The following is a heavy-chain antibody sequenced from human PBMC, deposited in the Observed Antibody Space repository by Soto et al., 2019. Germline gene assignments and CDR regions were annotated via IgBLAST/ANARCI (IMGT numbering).Heavy chain of an antibody. D-gene: IGHD3-3*01. CDR3: ARAPVGLDTISYFDY. Sequence: SETLSLTCTVSGDSVSSVGFHWAWLRRPPGKSLEWIGYIYNGGSTYYRPSLENRMQMSLDATRKHKSLRLTSVTAADTAFYFCARAPVGLDTISYFDYWGQGKLVTVSS. J-gene: IGHJ4*02. CDR1: GDSVSSVGFH. V-gene: IGHV4-30-4*01. CDR2: IYNGGST.